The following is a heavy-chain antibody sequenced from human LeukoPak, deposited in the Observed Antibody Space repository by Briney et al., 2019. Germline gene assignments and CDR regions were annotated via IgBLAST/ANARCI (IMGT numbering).Heavy chain of an antibody. V-gene: IGHV3-23*01. Sequence: GGSLRLSCAASGFTFSSYAMSWVRQAPGKGLEWVSIISGSGGDTYYADSVKGRFTISRDNSKNTLYLQMNSLRAEDTAVYYCAKDRVFRGVMGAGVYWGQGTLVTVSS. J-gene: IGHJ4*02. CDR3: AKDRVFRGVMGAGVY. D-gene: IGHD3-16*01. CDR2: ISGSGGDT. CDR1: GFTFSSYA.